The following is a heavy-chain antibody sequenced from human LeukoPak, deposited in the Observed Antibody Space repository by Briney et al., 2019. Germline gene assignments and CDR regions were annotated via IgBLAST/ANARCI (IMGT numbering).Heavy chain of an antibody. CDR1: AFTFSNYA. Sequence: GGSLRLSCAASAFTFSNYAMTWVRQAPGKGLEWVSAISRSGGGTYYADSVKGRFTISRDNSKNTLYLQMNSLRAEDAAVYYCAKVSCSGGSCSPYYIDYWGQGTLVTVSS. J-gene: IGHJ4*02. V-gene: IGHV3-23*01. CDR2: ISRSGGGT. D-gene: IGHD2-15*01. CDR3: AKVSCSGGSCSPYYIDY.